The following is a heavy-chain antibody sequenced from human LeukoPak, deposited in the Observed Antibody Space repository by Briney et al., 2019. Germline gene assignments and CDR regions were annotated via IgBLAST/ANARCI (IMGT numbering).Heavy chain of an antibody. CDR3: ARRGDYYDSINYPLALDI. V-gene: IGHV4-4*02. CDR1: GGSISSSNW. CDR2: ISHSGIT. Sequence: SETLSLTCALSGGSISSSNWWNWVRQPPGKGLEWIGEISHSGITDYNPSLKSRVTISVDTSKKQFSLKLTSVTAADTAVYYCARRGDYYDSINYPLALDIWGQGTIITVSS. J-gene: IGHJ3*02. D-gene: IGHD3-22*01.